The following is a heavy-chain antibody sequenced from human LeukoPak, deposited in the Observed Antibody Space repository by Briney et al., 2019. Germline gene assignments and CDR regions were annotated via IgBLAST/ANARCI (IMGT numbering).Heavy chain of an antibody. CDR3: ASSSGGELITNDAFDI. J-gene: IGHJ3*02. V-gene: IGHV1-8*01. CDR2: MNPNSGNT. CDR1: GYTFTSYD. Sequence: ASVKVSCKASGYTFTSYDINWVRQATGQGLEWMGWMNPNSGNTGYAQKFQGRVTMTRNTSISTAYMELSSLRSEDTAVYYRASSSGGELITNDAFDIWGQGTMVTVSS. D-gene: IGHD3-22*01.